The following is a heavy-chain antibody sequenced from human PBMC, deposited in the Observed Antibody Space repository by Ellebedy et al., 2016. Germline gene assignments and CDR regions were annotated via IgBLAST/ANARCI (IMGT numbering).Heavy chain of an antibody. CDR1: GYTFTSYS. CDR2: ISAYNGNT. Sequence: ASVKVSCKASGYTFTSYSITWVRQAPGQGLEWMGWISAYNGNTNSAQKLQGRVTMTRDTSISTAYMDLSRLRTDDTAVYYCARVDCSGGSCYHYYGMDVWGQGTTVTVSS. D-gene: IGHD2-15*01. V-gene: IGHV1-18*01. CDR3: ARVDCSGGSCYHYYGMDV. J-gene: IGHJ6*02.